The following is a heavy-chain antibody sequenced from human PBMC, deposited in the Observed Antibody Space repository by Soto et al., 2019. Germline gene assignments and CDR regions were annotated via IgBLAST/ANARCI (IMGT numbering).Heavy chain of an antibody. Sequence: VGSLRLSCAVSGFTFGNYWMHWVRQAPGKGLVWVSRVSPDGRTATYADSVKGRFTISRDNAKSTLYLQMNSLRAEDTAVYYCADLWLPTSYWGQGTLVTVSS. J-gene: IGHJ4*02. CDR3: ADLWLPTSY. CDR2: VSPDGRTA. D-gene: IGHD5-12*01. CDR1: GFTFGNYW. V-gene: IGHV3-74*01.